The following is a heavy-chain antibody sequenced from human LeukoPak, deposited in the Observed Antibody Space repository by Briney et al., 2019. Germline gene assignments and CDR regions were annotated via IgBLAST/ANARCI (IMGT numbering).Heavy chain of an antibody. CDR3: ARQGMSGYDSSPVYYYMDV. J-gene: IGHJ6*03. CDR2: IRYDGSSK. Sequence: GGSLRLSCAASRFTFSNYGMHWVRQAPGKGLEWVAFIRYDGSSKYYADSVRGRFTISRDNAKNSLYLQMNSLRAEDTAVYYCARQGMSGYDSSPVYYYMDVWGKGTTVSVSS. V-gene: IGHV3-30*02. D-gene: IGHD5-12*01. CDR1: RFTFSNYG.